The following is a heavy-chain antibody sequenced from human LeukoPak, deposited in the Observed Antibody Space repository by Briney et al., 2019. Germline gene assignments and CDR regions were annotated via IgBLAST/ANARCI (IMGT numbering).Heavy chain of an antibody. V-gene: IGHV6-1*01. CDR1: GDSVSSNSGA. D-gene: IGHD1-1*01. CDR2: AYYRSQWYN. CDR3: ARARGLEPYYFDY. Sequence: SQTLSLTCAIFGDSVSSNSGAWNWIRQSPSRGLEWLGRAYYRSQWYNDYGFSVKGRIAINADTSKNHFSLQLNSVTPEDTAVYYCARARGLEPYYFDYWGQGTLVTVSS. J-gene: IGHJ4*02.